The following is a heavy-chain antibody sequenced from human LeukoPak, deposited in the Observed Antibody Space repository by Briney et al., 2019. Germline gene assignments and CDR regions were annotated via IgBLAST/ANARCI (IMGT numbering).Heavy chain of an antibody. D-gene: IGHD1-14*01. Sequence: ASVKVSCKASGYTFTGYYINWMRQAPGQGLEWMGWINPNSGGTNYAQKFQGRVTMTRDTSITTAYMELSSLRSDDTAVYYCARGTFDPWGQGTLVTVSS. CDR3: ARGTFDP. CDR2: INPNSGGT. CDR1: GYTFTGYY. J-gene: IGHJ5*02. V-gene: IGHV1-2*02.